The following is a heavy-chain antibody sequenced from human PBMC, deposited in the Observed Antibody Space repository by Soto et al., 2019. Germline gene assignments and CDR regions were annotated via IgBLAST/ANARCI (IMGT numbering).Heavy chain of an antibody. V-gene: IGHV1-18*01. D-gene: IGHD4-17*01. CDR1: GYTFTSYG. Sequence: ASVKVSCKASGYTFTSYGISWVRQAPGQGLEWMGWISAYNGNTNYAQKLQGRVTMTTDTSTSTAYMELRSLRSDDTAVYYCARRPYTVTTLYYYYGMDVWGQGTTVTVSS. J-gene: IGHJ6*02. CDR3: ARRPYTVTTLYYYYGMDV. CDR2: ISAYNGNT.